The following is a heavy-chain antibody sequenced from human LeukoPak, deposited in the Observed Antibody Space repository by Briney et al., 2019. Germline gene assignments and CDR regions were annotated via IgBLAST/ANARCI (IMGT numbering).Heavy chain of an antibody. CDR1: GGSISSYY. CDR3: ARVGDWNDLVY. V-gene: IGHV4-59*08. D-gene: IGHD1-1*01. Sequence: PSETLSLTCSASGGSISSYYWSWLRQPPGKGLEWIADISYSGSTDYNPSLKGRVTIAADTSKSQFSLRLSSVTASDTAVYYCARVGDWNDLVYWGQGTLVTVSS. CDR2: ISYSGST. J-gene: IGHJ4*02.